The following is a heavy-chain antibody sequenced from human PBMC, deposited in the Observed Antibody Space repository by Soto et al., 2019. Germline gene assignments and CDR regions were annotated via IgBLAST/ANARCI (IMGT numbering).Heavy chain of an antibody. D-gene: IGHD2-15*01. J-gene: IGHJ5*01. CDR3: AKEGQAHCSGGTCFSGWFDS. Sequence: QVQLVESGGGVVQPGKSLRLSCVASGFTFRSYAMHWVRQAPGQGLEWVAFTSYDGSKKDYAESVKGRFTVCRGNFENILYLEMNSLRTEGTAVYYCAKEGQAHCSGGTCFSGWFDSWGHGTQVIVSS. CDR1: GFTFRSYA. CDR2: TSYDGSKK. V-gene: IGHV3-30*18.